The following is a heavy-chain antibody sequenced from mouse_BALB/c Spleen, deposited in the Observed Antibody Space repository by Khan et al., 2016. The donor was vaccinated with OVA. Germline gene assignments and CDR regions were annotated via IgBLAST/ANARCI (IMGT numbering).Heavy chain of an antibody. Sequence: QIQLVQSGPELKKPGETVKISCKASGYTFINYGMNWVKQAPGKGLKWMGWINTYTGEPTYADDFKGRFALSLETSAITAYLQINNLRNEDMATYFCARGTFYYTMDYWGQGTSVTVSS. D-gene: IGHD3-3*01. CDR3: ARGTFYYTMDY. CDR1: GYTFINYG. V-gene: IGHV9-1*02. CDR2: INTYTGEP. J-gene: IGHJ4*01.